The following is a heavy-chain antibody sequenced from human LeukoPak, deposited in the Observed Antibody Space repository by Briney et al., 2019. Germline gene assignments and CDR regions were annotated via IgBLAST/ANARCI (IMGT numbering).Heavy chain of an antibody. V-gene: IGHV1-2*02. Sequence: ASVKVSCKASGYTFTGYYMHWVRQAPGQGLEWMGWINPNSGGTNYAQKFQGRVTMTRDTSISTAYMELSRLRSDDTAVYYCARVNYYDSSGYRWFDYWGQGTLVTVSS. J-gene: IGHJ4*02. CDR2: INPNSGGT. CDR3: ARVNYYDSSGYRWFDY. D-gene: IGHD3-22*01. CDR1: GYTFTGYY.